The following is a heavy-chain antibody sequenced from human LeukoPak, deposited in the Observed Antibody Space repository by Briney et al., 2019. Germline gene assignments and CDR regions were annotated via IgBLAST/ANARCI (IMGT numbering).Heavy chain of an antibody. CDR3: ASATPSIVGAFVY. J-gene: IGHJ4*02. CDR2: ISAYNGNT. V-gene: IGHV1-18*04. Sequence: ASVKVSCKASGYTFTDYYIHWVRQAPGQGLEWMGWISAYNGNTNYAQKLQGRVTMTTDTSTSTAYMELRSLRSDDTAVYYCASATPSIVGAFVYWGQGTLVTVSS. CDR1: GYTFTDYY. D-gene: IGHD1-26*01.